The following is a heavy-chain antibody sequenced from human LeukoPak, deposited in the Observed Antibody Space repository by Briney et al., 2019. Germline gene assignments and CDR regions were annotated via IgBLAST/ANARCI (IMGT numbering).Heavy chain of an antibody. Sequence: GGSLRLSCAASGFTFRSYAMSWVRQAPGKGPEWVSSIDGSGDSTNYADSVKGRFTISRDNSKNTLYLQMNSLRAEDTAVYYCAKQITIIRGSSLDHYYYMDVWGKGTTVTVSS. V-gene: IGHV3-23*01. D-gene: IGHD3-10*01. CDR1: GFTFRSYA. CDR3: AKQITIIRGSSLDHYYYMDV. CDR2: IDGSGDST. J-gene: IGHJ6*03.